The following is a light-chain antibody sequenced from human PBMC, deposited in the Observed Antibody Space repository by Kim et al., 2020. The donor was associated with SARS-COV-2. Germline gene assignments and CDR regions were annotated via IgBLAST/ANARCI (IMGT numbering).Light chain of an antibody. CDR3: SYYTSSRTL. J-gene: IGLJ2*01. V-gene: IGLV2-14*03. Sequence: QSVLTQPASVSGSPGQSITISCTGSSSDVGGYNYDSWYQQHPAKAPKLMFYDVSNRPSGVSNRFSGSKSGNTASLTSFGLQAEDEADYYSSYYTSSRTLFGGGTQLTVL. CDR1: SSDVGGYNY. CDR2: DVS.